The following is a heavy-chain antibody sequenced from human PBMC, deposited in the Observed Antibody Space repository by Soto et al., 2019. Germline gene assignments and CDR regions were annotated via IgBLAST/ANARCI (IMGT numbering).Heavy chain of an antibody. V-gene: IGHV1-69*01. CDR1: GGTFTSYT. J-gene: IGHJ6*02. CDR2: IVPLFGPA. D-gene: IGHD6-19*01. Sequence: QVQLVQSGAEVKKPGSSVKVSCKASGGTFTSYTINWVRQAPGQGLEWMGGIVPLFGPANYAQKFQGRVTITADQSTSTAYMELSSLRSEDTAAYYCARETVAGDHTRYTSNYSGMDVWGQGTTVIVSS. CDR3: ARETVAGDHTRYTSNYSGMDV.